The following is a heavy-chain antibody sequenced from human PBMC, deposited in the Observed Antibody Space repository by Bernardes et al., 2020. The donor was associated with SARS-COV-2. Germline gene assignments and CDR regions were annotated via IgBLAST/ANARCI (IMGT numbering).Heavy chain of an antibody. V-gene: IGHV7-4-1*02. CDR1: GYTFTSYA. Sequence: SVKVSCKASGYTFTSYAMNWVRQAPGQGLERMGWINTNTGNPTYAQGFTGRFVFSLDTSVSTAYLQLSSLKAEDTAVYYCASSLDYYDSSGYYQTEYYFDYWGQGTLVTVSS. CDR2: INTNTGNP. J-gene: IGHJ4*02. D-gene: IGHD3-22*01. CDR3: ASSLDYYDSSGYYQTEYYFDY.